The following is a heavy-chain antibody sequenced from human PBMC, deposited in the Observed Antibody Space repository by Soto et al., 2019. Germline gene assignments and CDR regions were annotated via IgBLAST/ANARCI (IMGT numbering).Heavy chain of an antibody. Sequence: QVQLVQSGGEVKKPGASVKVSCKTSGYSFTTYGISWVRQAPGQGLEWMGWISAYNGNTNYAQKIQGRVTMTTDTSKSTAYMELRSLRSDDTAVYYCAREGPAPYYYYGMDVWGQGSTVTVSS. V-gene: IGHV1-18*01. CDR2: ISAYNGNT. J-gene: IGHJ6*02. CDR1: GYSFTTYG. CDR3: AREGPAPYYYYGMDV.